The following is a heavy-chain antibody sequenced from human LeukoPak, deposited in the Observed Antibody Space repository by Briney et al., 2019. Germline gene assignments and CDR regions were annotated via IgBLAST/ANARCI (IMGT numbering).Heavy chain of an antibody. J-gene: IGHJ4*02. Sequence: SETLSLTCAVYGGSFSGYYWSWIRQPPGKGLEWIGEINHSGSTNYNPSLKSRVTISVDTSKNQFSLRLSSMTAADTAAYYCARTIVGATTNDYWGQGTLVTVSS. V-gene: IGHV4-34*01. CDR3: ARTIVGATTNDY. CDR2: INHSGST. D-gene: IGHD1-26*01. CDR1: GGSFSGYY.